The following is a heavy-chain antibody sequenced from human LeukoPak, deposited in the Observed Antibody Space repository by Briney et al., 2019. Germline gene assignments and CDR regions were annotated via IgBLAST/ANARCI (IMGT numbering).Heavy chain of an antibody. D-gene: IGHD3-3*01. CDR1: GGTFSSYA. Sequence: SVKVSCKASGGTFSSYAISWVRQAPGQGLEWMGRIIPIFDTANYAQKFQGRVTITADKSTSTAYMELSSLRSEDTAVYFCARDKLRFSELAPNWFDPWGQGTLVTVSS. J-gene: IGHJ5*02. CDR2: IIPIFDTA. V-gene: IGHV1-69*06. CDR3: ARDKLRFSELAPNWFDP.